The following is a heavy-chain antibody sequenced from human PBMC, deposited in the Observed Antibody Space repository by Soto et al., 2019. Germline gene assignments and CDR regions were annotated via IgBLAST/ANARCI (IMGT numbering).Heavy chain of an antibody. CDR3: ARGPGSGSYYVYFDY. CDR1: GGAFSSYA. Sequence: SVKVSCKASGGAFSSYAISWVRQAPGQGLEWMGGIIPIFGTANYAQKFQGRVTITADESTSTAYMELSSLRSEDTAVYYCARGPGSGSYYVYFDYWGQGTLVTVSS. V-gene: IGHV1-69*13. D-gene: IGHD1-26*01. J-gene: IGHJ4*02. CDR2: IIPIFGTA.